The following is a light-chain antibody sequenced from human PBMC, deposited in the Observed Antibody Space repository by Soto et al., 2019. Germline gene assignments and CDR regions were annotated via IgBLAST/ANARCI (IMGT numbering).Light chain of an antibody. V-gene: IGKV1-5*03. CDR3: KQYDSYSVT. J-gene: IGKJ1*01. CDR1: QSISSW. Sequence: DIQMTQSPSTLSASVGDRVTITCRASQSISSWLAWYQQKPGKAPKLLIYKASSLESGVPSRFSGSGSGTEFTLTISSLQPDDFATYYCKQYDSYSVTFGQGTKVDIK. CDR2: KAS.